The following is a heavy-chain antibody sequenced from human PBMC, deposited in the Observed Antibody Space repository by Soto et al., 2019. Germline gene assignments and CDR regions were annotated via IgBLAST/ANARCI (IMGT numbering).Heavy chain of an antibody. CDR2: ISYGSSNK. Sequence: QVQLVESGGGVVQPGESLRLSCAISGFRFSNYAMHWVRQAPGKGLEWVALISYGSSNKYYADSVQGRFTISRDISKNTLYLQMQSLRADDTAVYYCARDVGLGPFDYWGQGALVTVSS. D-gene: IGHD1-26*01. J-gene: IGHJ4*02. CDR3: ARDVGLGPFDY. CDR1: GFRFSNYA. V-gene: IGHV3-30-3*01.